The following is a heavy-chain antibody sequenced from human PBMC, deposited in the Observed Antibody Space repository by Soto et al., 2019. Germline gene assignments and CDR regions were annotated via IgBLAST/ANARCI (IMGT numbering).Heavy chain of an antibody. Sequence: QGQLVESGGGVVQPGRSLRLSCAASGFTFSSYAMHWVRQAPGKGLEWVAVISYDGSNKYYTDSVKGRFTISRDNSKNTLYLPMNSLRAGDTAVYYCARPLWRADDKWGYFDLWGRGTLVTVSS. J-gene: IGHJ2*01. CDR2: ISYDGSNK. V-gene: IGHV3-30-3*01. D-gene: IGHD1-26*01. CDR1: GFTFSSYA. CDR3: ARPLWRADDKWGYFDL.